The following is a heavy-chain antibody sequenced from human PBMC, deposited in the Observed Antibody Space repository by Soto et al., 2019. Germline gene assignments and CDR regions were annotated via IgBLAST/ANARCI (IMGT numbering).Heavy chain of an antibody. Sequence: PGESLKISCKGSGYSFTSYWIGWVRQMPGKGLEWMGIIYPGDSDTRYSPSFQGQVTISADKSISTAYLQCSSLKASDTAMYYSATLGAYRSSTSLHENYYYYYMDVWRKGITVTVS. CDR2: IYPGDSDT. J-gene: IGHJ6*03. CDR3: ATLGAYRSSTSLHENYYYYYMDV. CDR1: GYSFTSYW. V-gene: IGHV5-51*01. D-gene: IGHD2-2*01.